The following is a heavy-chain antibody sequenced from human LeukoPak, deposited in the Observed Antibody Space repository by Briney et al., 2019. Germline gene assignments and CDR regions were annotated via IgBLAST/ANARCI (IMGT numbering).Heavy chain of an antibody. J-gene: IGHJ4*02. V-gene: IGHV4-38-2*02. CDR2: IWHSGST. Sequence: PSETLSLTCAVSGYSSGYYWGWIRQPPGKGLEWIGSIWHSGSTYYNPSLKSLVTISLDTSKNQFSLKLTSVTAADTAVYYCARDGSISSWAIDYWGQGTLVTVSS. CDR3: ARDGSISSWAIDY. CDR1: GYSSGYY. D-gene: IGHD6-13*01.